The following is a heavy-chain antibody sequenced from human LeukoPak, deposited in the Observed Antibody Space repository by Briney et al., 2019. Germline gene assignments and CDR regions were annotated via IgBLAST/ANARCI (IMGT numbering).Heavy chain of an antibody. CDR1: GFTFSDYT. Sequence: PGGPLRLSCAASGFTFSDYTMNWVRQAPGKGLEWVSSIGSVTTYIYYADSVKGRFTISRDNAKNSLSLQMNSLRAEDTAVYYCARAIAVAGPYYFDYWGQGTLVTVSS. CDR2: IGSVTTYI. CDR3: ARAIAVAGPYYFDY. V-gene: IGHV3-21*01. D-gene: IGHD6-19*01. J-gene: IGHJ4*02.